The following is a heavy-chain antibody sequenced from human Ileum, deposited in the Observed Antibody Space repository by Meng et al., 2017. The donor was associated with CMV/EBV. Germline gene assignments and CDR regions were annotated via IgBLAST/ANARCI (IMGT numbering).Heavy chain of an antibody. Sequence: GSGVSISSAGYYWSWIRHHPGKGLEWIGYMYYSGSTYYNPSLKSRVTISLDTSKNEFSLKLSSVIAADTAVYYCARRVPGLHYFDYWGQGSLVTVSS. J-gene: IGHJ4*02. CDR1: GVSISSAGYY. CDR2: MYYSGST. CDR3: ARRVPGLHYFDY. V-gene: IGHV4-31*02.